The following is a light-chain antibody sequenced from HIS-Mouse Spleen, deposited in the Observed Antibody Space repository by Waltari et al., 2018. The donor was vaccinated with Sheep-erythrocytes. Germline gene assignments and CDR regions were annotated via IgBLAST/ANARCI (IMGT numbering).Light chain of an antibody. Sequence: SYELTQPPSVSVSPGQTASITCSGDKLGDKYACWYQQKPGKSPVRVIYQDSKRPSGIPERFSGSNSGNTATLTISGTQAMDEADYYCQAWDSSTAVFGGGTKLTVL. CDR1: KLGDKY. V-gene: IGLV3-1*01. CDR3: QAWDSSTAV. CDR2: QDS. J-gene: IGLJ2*01.